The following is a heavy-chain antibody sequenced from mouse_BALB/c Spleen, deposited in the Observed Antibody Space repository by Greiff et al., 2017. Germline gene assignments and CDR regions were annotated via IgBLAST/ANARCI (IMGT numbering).Heavy chain of an antibody. CDR1: GYTFTDYN. CDR2: INPNNGGT. J-gene: IGHJ4*01. CDR3: ARWGYGNYNYYAMDY. Sequence: VQLQQSGPELVKPGASVKIPCKASGYTFTDYNMDWVKQSHGKSLEWIGDINPNNGGTIYNQKFKGKATLTVDKSSSTAYMELRSLTSEDTAVYYCARWGYGNYNYYAMDYWGQGTSVTVSS. V-gene: IGHV1-18*01. D-gene: IGHD2-10*02.